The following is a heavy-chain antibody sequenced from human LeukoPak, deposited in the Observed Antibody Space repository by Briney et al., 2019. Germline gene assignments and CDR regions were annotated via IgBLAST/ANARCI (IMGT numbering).Heavy chain of an antibody. CDR3: ARVDILTGYKYYFDY. D-gene: IGHD3-9*01. J-gene: IGHJ4*02. CDR2: IYYSGST. CDR1: GGSISSYY. V-gene: IGHV4-59*01. Sequence: SETLSLTSTVSGGSISSYYWSWIRQPPGKGLEWIGYIYYSGSTDYNPSLKSRVTISVDTSKNQFSLKLSSVTAADTAVYYCARVDILTGYKYYFDYWGQGTLVTVSS.